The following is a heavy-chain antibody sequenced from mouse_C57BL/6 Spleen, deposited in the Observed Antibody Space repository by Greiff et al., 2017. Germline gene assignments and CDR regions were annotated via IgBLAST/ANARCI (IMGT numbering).Heavy chain of an antibody. Sequence: QVQLQQPGAELVRPGSSVKLSCKASGYTFTSYWMHWVKQRPIQGLEWIGNIDPSDSETHYNQKFKDKATLTVDKSSSTAYMQLSSLTSEDSAVYYCARAYYGYYCDYWGQGTTLTVSS. CDR2: IDPSDSET. D-gene: IGHD2-10*01. J-gene: IGHJ2*01. CDR1: GYTFTSYW. V-gene: IGHV1-52*01. CDR3: ARAYYGYYCDY.